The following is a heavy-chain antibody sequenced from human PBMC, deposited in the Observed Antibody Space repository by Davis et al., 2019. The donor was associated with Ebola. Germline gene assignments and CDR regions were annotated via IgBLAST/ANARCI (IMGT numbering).Heavy chain of an antibody. D-gene: IGHD2-15*01. Sequence: AASVKVSCKASGGTFSSYAISWVRQAPGHGPEWMGGIIPIFGTANYAQKFQGRVTITADKSTSTAYMELSSLRSEDTAVYYCARDRCSGGSCYLGGTPPDYWGQGTLVTVSS. CDR1: GGTFSSYA. J-gene: IGHJ4*02. CDR3: ARDRCSGGSCYLGGTPPDY. CDR2: IIPIFGTA. V-gene: IGHV1-69*06.